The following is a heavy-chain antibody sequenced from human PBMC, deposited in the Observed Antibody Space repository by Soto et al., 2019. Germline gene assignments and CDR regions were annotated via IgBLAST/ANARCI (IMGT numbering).Heavy chain of an antibody. CDR1: GDSIGSTDSY. V-gene: IGHV4-30-4*08. Sequence: QVQLQESGPGLVEPSQTLSLTCTVSGDSIGSTDSYWSWIRRPPGKGLEWIGYIYYTGGTFYNPSLKSRLTLSLETSNNQSSLTLTSVTAADTGMYYCARGGSGWAEYFQHWGQGTLVAVSS. J-gene: IGHJ1*01. CDR3: ARGGSGWAEYFQH. D-gene: IGHD6-25*01. CDR2: IYYTGGT.